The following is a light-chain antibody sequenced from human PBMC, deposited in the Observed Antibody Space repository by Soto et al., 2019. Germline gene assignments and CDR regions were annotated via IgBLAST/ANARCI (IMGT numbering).Light chain of an antibody. Sequence: QSALTQPASVSGSPGQSITISCTGTSSDVGGYNYVSWYQKHPGKAPKLMLYDVADRPSGVSNRFSGSKSGNTASLTISGLQAEDEADYYCSLYTSSSTLVFGGGTKLTVL. V-gene: IGLV2-14*01. CDR1: SSDVGGYNY. CDR2: DVA. CDR3: SLYTSSSTLV. J-gene: IGLJ2*01.